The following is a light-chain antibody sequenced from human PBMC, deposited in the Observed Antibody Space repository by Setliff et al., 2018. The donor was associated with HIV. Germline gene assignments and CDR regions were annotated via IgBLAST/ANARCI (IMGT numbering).Light chain of an antibody. Sequence: QSVLTQPASVSASPGQSITISCTGTTSDFSDYNYVSWYQQHPGKAPKLIIFDVSKRPSGVPDRFSGSKSGDTASLTISGLQSEDEADYYCCSYAGTNTYIFGSGTKVTVL. CDR3: CSYAGTNTYI. CDR2: DVS. V-gene: IGLV2-11*01. CDR1: TSDFSDYNY. J-gene: IGLJ1*01.